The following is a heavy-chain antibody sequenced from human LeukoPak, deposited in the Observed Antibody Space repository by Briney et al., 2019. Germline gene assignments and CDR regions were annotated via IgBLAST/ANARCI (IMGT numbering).Heavy chain of an antibody. J-gene: IGHJ4*02. D-gene: IGHD5-24*01. V-gene: IGHV1-58*02. CDR2: IVVGSGNT. CDR3: AAREMAVSYYFDY. Sequence: SVKVSCKASGFTFTSSAMQWVRQARGQRLEWIGWIVVGSGNTNYAQKFQERVTITRDMSTSTVYMELSSLRSEDTAVYYCAAREMAVSYYFDYWGQGTLATVSS. CDR1: GFTFTSSA.